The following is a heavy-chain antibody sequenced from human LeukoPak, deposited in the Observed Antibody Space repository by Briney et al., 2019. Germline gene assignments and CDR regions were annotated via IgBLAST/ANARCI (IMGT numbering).Heavy chain of an antibody. Sequence: SQTLSLTCTVSGGSISSGTFCWTWIRQHPGKGLGWIASVPHSGVTFPNPSLQTPTTIPVETSKNQFSLKLSSVTAAATAVYYCARLNPSSALSYYLDSWGRGTLVTVSS. CDR1: GGSISSGTFC. CDR2: VPHSGVT. V-gene: IGHV4-31*01. CDR3: ARLNPSSALSYYLDS. J-gene: IGHJ4*02.